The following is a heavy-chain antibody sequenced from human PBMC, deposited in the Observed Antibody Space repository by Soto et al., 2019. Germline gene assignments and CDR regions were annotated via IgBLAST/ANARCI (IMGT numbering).Heavy chain of an antibody. CDR2: IYYSGST. D-gene: IGHD3-22*01. CDR3: ARAGRTYYYDSSGFPPPDY. Sequence: TSETLSLTCTVPGGSISSGDYYWRWIRQPPGKCLEWIGYIYYSGSTYYNPSLKSRVTISVDTSKNQFSLKLSSVTAADTAVDYCARAGRTYYYDSSGFPPPDYWGQGTLVTVYS. V-gene: IGHV4-30-4*01. J-gene: IGHJ4*02. CDR1: GGSISSGDYY.